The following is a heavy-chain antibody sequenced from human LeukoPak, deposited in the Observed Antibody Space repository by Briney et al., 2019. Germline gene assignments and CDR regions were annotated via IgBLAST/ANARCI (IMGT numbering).Heavy chain of an antibody. CDR1: GGTFSSYA. V-gene: IGHV1-69*13. J-gene: IGHJ4*02. CDR2: IIPIFGTA. CDR3: ARQRYFDWLLYSPLDY. D-gene: IGHD3-9*01. Sequence: ASVKVSCKASGGTFSSYAISWVRQAPGQGLEWMGGIIPIFGTANYAQKFQGRATITADESTSTAYMELSSLRSEDTAVYYCARQRYFDWLLYSPLDYWGQGTLVTVSS.